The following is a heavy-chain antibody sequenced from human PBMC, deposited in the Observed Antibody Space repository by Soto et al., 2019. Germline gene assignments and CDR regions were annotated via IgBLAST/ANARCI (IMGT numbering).Heavy chain of an antibody. V-gene: IGHV4-59*01. D-gene: IGHD4-17*01. J-gene: IGHJ5*02. CDR2: IDYSGST. CDR1: GGSISSYY. Sequence: QVQLQESGPGLVKPSETLSLTCTVSGGSISSYYWSWLRQPPGKGLEWIGYIDYSGSTNYNPSLTSRVTISVDTSKNQFSLKLSSVTAADTAVYYCAGYGDYEHNWFDPWGQGTLVTVSS. CDR3: AGYGDYEHNWFDP.